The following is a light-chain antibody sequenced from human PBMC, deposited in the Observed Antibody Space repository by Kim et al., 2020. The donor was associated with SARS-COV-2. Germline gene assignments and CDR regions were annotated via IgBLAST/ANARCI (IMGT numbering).Light chain of an antibody. CDR1: QSVSSSY. J-gene: IGKJ1*01. V-gene: IGKV3-20*01. Sequence: DIVLTQSPGTLSLSPGERATLSCRASQSVSSSYLAWYQQKPGQAPRLLIYGASSWATGIPESFSGSGSGTVFTLTISRLEPEDFAVYYCQQYGSSPSTFGQGTQVDIK. CDR3: QQYGSSPST. CDR2: GAS.